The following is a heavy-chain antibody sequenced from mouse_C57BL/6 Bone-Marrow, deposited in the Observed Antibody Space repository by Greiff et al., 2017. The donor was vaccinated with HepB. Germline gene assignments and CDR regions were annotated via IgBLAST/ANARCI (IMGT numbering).Heavy chain of an antibody. J-gene: IGHJ1*03. CDR3: AREGTGTYYWYFDV. D-gene: IGHD4-1*01. Sequence: QVQLQQPGTELVKPGASVKLSCKASGYTFTSYWMHWVKQRPGQGLEWIGNINPSNGGTNYNEKFKSKATLTVDKSSSTAYMQLSSLTSEDSAVYYCAREGTGTYYWYFDVWGTGTTVTVSS. V-gene: IGHV1-53*01. CDR1: GYTFTSYW. CDR2: INPSNGGT.